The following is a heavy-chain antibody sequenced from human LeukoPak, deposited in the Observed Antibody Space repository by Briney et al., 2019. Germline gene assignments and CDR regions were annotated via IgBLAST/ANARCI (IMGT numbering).Heavy chain of an antibody. D-gene: IGHD6-19*01. V-gene: IGHV3-48*03. J-gene: IGHJ4*02. Sequence: GGSLILSCAASGFSFSVYEMHWVRQAPGKGLEWISDISSSGTTTYYADSVKGRFTISRDNAKNSLYLQMNSLRAEDTAVYYYTTLTVASNFDYWGQGTLVTVSS. CDR3: TTLTVASNFDY. CDR1: GFSFSVYE. CDR2: ISSSGTTT.